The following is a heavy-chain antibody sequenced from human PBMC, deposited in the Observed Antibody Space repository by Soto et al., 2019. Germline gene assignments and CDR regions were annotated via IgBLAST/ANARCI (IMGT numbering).Heavy chain of an antibody. CDR3: ARNFGEATYYYYYYGMDV. D-gene: IGHD5-12*01. J-gene: IGHJ6*02. CDR1: GFTFSSYA. CDR2: ISGSGGST. V-gene: IGHV3-23*01. Sequence: GGSLRLSCAASGFTFSSYAMSWVRQAPGKGLEWVSAISGSGGSTYYADSVKGRFTISRDNSKNTLYLQMNSLRAEDTAVYYCARNFGEATYYYYYYGMDVWGQGTTVTVSS.